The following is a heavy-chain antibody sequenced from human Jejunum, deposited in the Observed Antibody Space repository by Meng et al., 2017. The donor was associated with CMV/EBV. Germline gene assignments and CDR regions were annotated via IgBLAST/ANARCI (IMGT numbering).Heavy chain of an antibody. Sequence: SGYPFTGYNLHWVRQAPGQGLEWLGWINPESGDTDYAQKFQGRVTMTRDTSITTAYMELSRLTSDDTAVYYCARPSGRYIYYFDFWGQGTLVTVSS. J-gene: IGHJ4*02. CDR1: GYPFTGYN. V-gene: IGHV1-2*02. CDR3: ARPSGRYIYYFDF. D-gene: IGHD1-26*01. CDR2: INPESGDT.